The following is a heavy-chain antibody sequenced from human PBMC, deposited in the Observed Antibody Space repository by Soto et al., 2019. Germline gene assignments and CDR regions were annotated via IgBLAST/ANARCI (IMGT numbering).Heavy chain of an antibody. CDR1: GYRFTSYW. V-gene: IGHV5-51*01. CDR2: IYPGDSET. J-gene: IGHJ6*02. CDR3: ARQSTVTTGGMDV. D-gene: IGHD4-4*01. Sequence: GESLKISCKGSGYRFTSYWIAWVRQMPGKGLEWMGIIYPGDSETRYSPSFQGQVTISADKSISTAYLQWSSLKASDTAMYYCARQSTVTTGGMDVWGQGTTVTVSS.